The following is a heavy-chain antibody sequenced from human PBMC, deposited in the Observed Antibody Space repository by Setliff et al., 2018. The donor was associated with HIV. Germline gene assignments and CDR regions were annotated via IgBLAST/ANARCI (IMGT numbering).Heavy chain of an antibody. CDR3: ANDRYTGSYYPDF. CDR2: IYHGGTT. D-gene: IGHD1-26*01. Sequence: SETLSLTCAVSGYSISSGYYWGWIRQPPGKGLEWIGSIYHGGTTYYNPSLRSRVTVSVDTSKNRFTLKMTYMTAADTAIYYCANDRYTGSYYPDFWGRGIQVTVSS. V-gene: IGHV4-38-2*01. CDR1: GYSISSGYY. J-gene: IGHJ4*01.